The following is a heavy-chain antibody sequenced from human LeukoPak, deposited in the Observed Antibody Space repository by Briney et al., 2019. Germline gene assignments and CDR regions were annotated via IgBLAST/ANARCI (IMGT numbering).Heavy chain of an antibody. V-gene: IGHV6-1*01. J-gene: IGHJ4*02. CDR2: TYYRSKWYN. Sequence: SQTLSLTCAISGDSVSSNNAAWNWIRQSPSRGLEWLGRTYYRSKWYNDYAASVKSRLTINPDTSRNQFSLQFNSVTPEDTAVYYCARLSCTNGVCYFFDYWGQGTLVTVSS. CDR3: ARLSCTNGVCYFFDY. CDR1: GDSVSSNNAA. D-gene: IGHD2-8*01.